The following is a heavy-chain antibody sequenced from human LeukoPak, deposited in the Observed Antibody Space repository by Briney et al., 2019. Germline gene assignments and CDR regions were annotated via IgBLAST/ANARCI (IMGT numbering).Heavy chain of an antibody. CDR3: ARQSGQAAIYYYYYMDV. J-gene: IGHJ6*03. V-gene: IGHV4-39*01. CDR2: IYHSGST. Sequence: PSQTLSLTCTVTGGSISSGSYYWSWIRQPPGKGLDWIGRIYHSGSTYYNPSLKSRVAISVDTSKNHFSLELSSVTAADKAVYYCARQSGQAAIYYYYYMDVWGKGTTVTVSS. D-gene: IGHD2-2*01. CDR1: GGSISSGSYY.